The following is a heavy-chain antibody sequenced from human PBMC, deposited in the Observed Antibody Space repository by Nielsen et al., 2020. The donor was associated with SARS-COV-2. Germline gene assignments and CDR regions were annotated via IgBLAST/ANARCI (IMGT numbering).Heavy chain of an antibody. CDR2: IWYDGSYK. Sequence: VRQAPGKGLEWVAVIWYDGSYKYYADSVKGRFTISRDNSKNTLYLQMDSLRAEDTAVYYCAKVTRYCSSTSCYPLGMDVWGQGTTVTVSS. D-gene: IGHD2-2*01. V-gene: IGHV3-33*06. J-gene: IGHJ6*02. CDR3: AKVTRYCSSTSCYPLGMDV.